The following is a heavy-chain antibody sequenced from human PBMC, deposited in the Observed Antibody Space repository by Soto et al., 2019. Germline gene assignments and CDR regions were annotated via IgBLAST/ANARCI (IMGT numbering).Heavy chain of an antibody. CDR1: GGPIRSSSHY. CDR3: ARGGGYLDY. V-gene: IGHV4-39*01. CDR2: IDQSGDS. J-gene: IGHJ4*02. D-gene: IGHD1-1*01. Sequence: DTLSLTCTVSGGPIRSSSHYWGWIRQAPGTGLGWIGSIDQSGDSYYNPSLKSRVTKFVDTSKNQFSLKLVSVTGADSAIYYCARGGGYLDYWGQGTLVTSP.